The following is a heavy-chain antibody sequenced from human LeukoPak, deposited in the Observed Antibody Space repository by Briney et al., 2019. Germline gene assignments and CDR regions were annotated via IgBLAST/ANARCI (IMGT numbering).Heavy chain of an antibody. Sequence: KSSETLSLTCTVSGYSISSGYYWGWIRQPPGKGLEWIGTIYHSGSTYYNPSLKSRVTISVDTSKNQFSLKLSSLTAADTAVYYCARVRGYCSSTICYRYYFDYWGQGTLVTVSS. CDR1: GYSISSGYY. CDR3: ARVRGYCSSTICYRYYFDY. D-gene: IGHD2-2*01. J-gene: IGHJ4*02. V-gene: IGHV4-38-2*02. CDR2: IYHSGST.